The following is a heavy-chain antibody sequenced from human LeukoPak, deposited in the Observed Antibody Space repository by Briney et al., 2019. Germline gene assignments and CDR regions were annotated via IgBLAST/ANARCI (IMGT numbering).Heavy chain of an antibody. D-gene: IGHD6-13*01. CDR1: GFTFSSYA. V-gene: IGHV3-23*01. Sequence: GGSLRLSCAASGFTFSSYAMSWVRRAPGKGLEWVSTISGSGGSTYYADSVKGRFTISRDNTKNTLYLQMNSLRAEDTAVYYCAKDQSRAAAGPSSYYGMDVWGQGTTVTVSS. CDR2: ISGSGGST. J-gene: IGHJ6*02. CDR3: AKDQSRAAAGPSSYYGMDV.